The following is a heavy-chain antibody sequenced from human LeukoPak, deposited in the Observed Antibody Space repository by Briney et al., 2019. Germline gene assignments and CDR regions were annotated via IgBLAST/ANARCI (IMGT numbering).Heavy chain of an antibody. CDR2: ISAYNGNT. Sequence: ASAKVSCKASGYTFTSYGISWVRQAPGQGLEWMGWISAYNGNTNYAQKLQGRVTMTTDTSTSTAYMELRSLRSDDTAVYYCARLRDSSGYGWFDPWGQGTLVTVSS. V-gene: IGHV1-18*01. CDR1: GYTFTSYG. D-gene: IGHD3-22*01. CDR3: ARLRDSSGYGWFDP. J-gene: IGHJ5*02.